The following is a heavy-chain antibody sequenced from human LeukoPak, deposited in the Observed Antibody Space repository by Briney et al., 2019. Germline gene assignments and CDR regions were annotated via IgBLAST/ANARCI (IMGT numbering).Heavy chain of an antibody. J-gene: IGHJ4*02. CDR3: ARRDPFDY. CDR1: GFTFSAYH. CDR2: ISSDSGTI. V-gene: IGHV3-48*02. Sequence: GGSLRLSCASSGFTFSAYHMNWVRQAPGKGLEWISFISSDSGTIYYADSVKGRFTISRNNAANSLYLQMNNLRDKDTAVYYCARRDPFDYWGLGTMVTVSS.